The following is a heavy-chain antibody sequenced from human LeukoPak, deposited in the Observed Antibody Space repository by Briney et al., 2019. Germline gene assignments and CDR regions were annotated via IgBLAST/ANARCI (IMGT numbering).Heavy chain of an antibody. V-gene: IGHV3-23*01. Sequence: GGSLRLSCAASGFSFTTYWMNWVRQAPGKGLEWVSGIIPSGHTTYYADSVRGRFTISRDNSRNTLYLQMNSLRAEDTAVYYCAKDDRWLQFCCWGQGTLVTVSS. CDR2: IIPSGHTT. J-gene: IGHJ4*02. CDR3: AKDDRWLQFCC. CDR1: GFSFTTYW. D-gene: IGHD5-24*01.